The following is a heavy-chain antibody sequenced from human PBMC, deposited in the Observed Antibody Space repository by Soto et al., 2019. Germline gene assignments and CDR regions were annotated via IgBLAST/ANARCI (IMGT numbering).Heavy chain of an antibody. CDR2: IIPIFGTA. V-gene: IGHV1-69*13. CDR3: ARQLGSSSGGVDY. Sequence: SGKVSCKASGGTFSSYAISWVRQAPGQGLEWMGGIIPIFGTANYAQKFQGRVTITADESTSTAYMELSSLRSEDTAVYYCARQLGSSSGGVDYWGQGTLVTVSS. J-gene: IGHJ4*02. CDR1: GGTFSSYA. D-gene: IGHD6-6*01.